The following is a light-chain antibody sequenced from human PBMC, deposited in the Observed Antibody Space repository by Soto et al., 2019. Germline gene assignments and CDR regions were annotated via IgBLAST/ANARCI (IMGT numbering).Light chain of an antibody. CDR3: QQYNSYPCT. V-gene: IGKV1-5*01. CDR2: DAS. CDR1: QSISSW. Sequence: DIQMTQSPSTLSASVGDRVTITCRASQSISSWLSGYQQKPGKAPKRLIYDASSLESGVPSRFSGRGSGTACTLTISSLQSDDVATYYCQQYNSYPCTFGQGTKLEIQ. J-gene: IGKJ2*02.